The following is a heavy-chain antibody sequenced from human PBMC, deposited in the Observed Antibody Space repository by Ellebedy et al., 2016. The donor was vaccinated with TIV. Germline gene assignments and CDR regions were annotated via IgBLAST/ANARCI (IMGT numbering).Heavy chain of an antibody. CDR3: ARSPTMTAAGKLGY. D-gene: IGHD6-13*01. V-gene: IGHV1-18*01. CDR2: ISVYNGKI. CDR1: GYTFNSYG. Sequence: AASVKVTCKASGYTFNSYGISWVRQAPGHGLEWMGWISVYNGKIKYSQKFQGRVSMTTDTSTDTAHMELRSLKSDDTAVYYCARSPTMTAAGKLGYWGQGTLVTVSS. J-gene: IGHJ4*02.